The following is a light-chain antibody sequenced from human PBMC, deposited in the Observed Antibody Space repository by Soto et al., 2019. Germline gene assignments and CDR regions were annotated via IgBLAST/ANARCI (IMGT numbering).Light chain of an antibody. V-gene: IGKV3-11*01. CDR2: DAS. CDR3: QQRSNWIFT. J-gene: IGKJ3*01. Sequence: EIVLTQSPATLSLSPGERATLSCRASQSVSNYLAWYQQKPGQAPRLLIYDASSRASGIPARFRGSGSGTDFTLTITSLEPEDFAVYDCQQRSNWIFTFGPRTKVDIK. CDR1: QSVSNY.